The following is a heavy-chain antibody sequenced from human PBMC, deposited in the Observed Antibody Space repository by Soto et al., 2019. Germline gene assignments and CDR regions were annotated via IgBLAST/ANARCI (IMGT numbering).Heavy chain of an antibody. CDR3: ARILERSEDGMDV. CDR1: GFTFSIYG. J-gene: IGHJ6*02. CDR2: IWYDGSNK. Sequence: QVQLVESGGGVVQPGRSLRLSCAGSGFTFSIYGIHWVRQAPGKGLEWVAVIWYDGSNKYYADSVKGRFTISRDNSKNTVYLQMNSLRAEDTAVYYCARILERSEDGMDVWGQGTTVTVSS. V-gene: IGHV3-33*01.